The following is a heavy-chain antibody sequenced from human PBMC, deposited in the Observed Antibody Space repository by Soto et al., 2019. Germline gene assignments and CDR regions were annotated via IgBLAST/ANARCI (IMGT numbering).Heavy chain of an antibody. CDR2: IIPIFGTA. CDR3: ARERRGGGYYYGMDV. V-gene: IGHV1-69*01. CDR1: GGTFSSYA. J-gene: IGHJ6*02. Sequence: QVQLVQSGAEVKKPGSSVKVSCKASGGTFSSYAISWVRQAPGQGLEWMGGIIPIFGTANYAQKFQGRVTITADESTGTAYMGLSSLRSEDTAVYYCARERRGGGYYYGMDVWGQGTTVTVSS. D-gene: IGHD3-10*01.